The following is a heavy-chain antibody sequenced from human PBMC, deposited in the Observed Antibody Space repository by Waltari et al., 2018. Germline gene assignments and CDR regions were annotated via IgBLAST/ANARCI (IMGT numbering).Heavy chain of an antibody. CDR2: ITSKSDGATT. CDR3: TTLDAPWGG. J-gene: IGHJ4*01. Sequence: EVQMVESGGGSMKPGDSLRLSWVASGFRLTPAWLTWVRQAPGKGLEWVGRITSKSDGATTDYAAPVKGRFSISREDSQNMVFLQMNSLRTEDTAVYFCTTLDAPWGGWGHGTLVTVSS. CDR1: GFRLTPAW. V-gene: IGHV3-15*01. D-gene: IGHD7-27*01.